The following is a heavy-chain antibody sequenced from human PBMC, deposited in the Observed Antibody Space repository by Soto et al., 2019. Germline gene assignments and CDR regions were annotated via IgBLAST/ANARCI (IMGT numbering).Heavy chain of an antibody. Sequence: SGPTLVNPTQTLTLTCTFSGFSLSTSGMCVSWIRQPPGKALEWLALIDWDDDKYYSTSLKTRLTISKDTSKNQVVLTMTNMDPVDTATYYCVRIPPYYYDSSGYWYYFDYWGQGTLVTVSS. V-gene: IGHV2-70*01. CDR2: IDWDDDK. CDR1: GFSLSTSGMC. D-gene: IGHD3-22*01. CDR3: VRIPPYYYDSSGYWYYFDY. J-gene: IGHJ4*02.